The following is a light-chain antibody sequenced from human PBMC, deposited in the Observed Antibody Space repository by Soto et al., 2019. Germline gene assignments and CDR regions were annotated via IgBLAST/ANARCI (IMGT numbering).Light chain of an antibody. Sequence: EILLTQSPATVSFSRVGIAPLPRRASQNASSYLAWYQQKPGQAPRLLIYDASNRATGIPARFSGSGSGTDFTLTISSLEPEDFAVYYCQQRSNWPPVTFGQGTRLEI. J-gene: IGKJ5*01. CDR1: QNASSY. CDR2: DAS. CDR3: QQRSNWPPVT. V-gene: IGKV3-11*01.